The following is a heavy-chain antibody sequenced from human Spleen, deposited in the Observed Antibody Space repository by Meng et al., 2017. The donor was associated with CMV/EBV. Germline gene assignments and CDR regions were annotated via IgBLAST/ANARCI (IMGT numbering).Heavy chain of an antibody. CDR2: IQSNGNT. J-gene: IGHJ4*02. CDR1: GAPIGNFY. V-gene: IGHV4-59*10. Sequence: QVQLQQWGAGLLKPSETLSLTCSVSGAPIGNFYWSWIRQSAEKGLEWIGRIQSNGNTYYNPSLNSRVTVSQDTSKNQIFLRLRSVTAADTAVYYCATGSGDFDHWGQGTLVTVSS. CDR3: ATGSGDFDH. D-gene: IGHD1-26*01.